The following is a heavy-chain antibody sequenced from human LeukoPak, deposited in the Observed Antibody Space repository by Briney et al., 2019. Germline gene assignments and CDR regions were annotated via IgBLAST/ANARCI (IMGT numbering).Heavy chain of an antibody. CDR3: ARVGVVPAAPYYYYYMDV. CDR2: ISAYNGNT. D-gene: IGHD2-2*01. Sequence: ASVKVSCKASGYTFTGYYMRWVRQAPGQGLEWMGWISAYNGNTNYAQKLQGRVTMTTDTSTSTAYMELRSLRSDDTAVYYCARVGVVPAAPYYYYYMDVWGKGTTVTVSS. CDR1: GYTFTGYY. J-gene: IGHJ6*03. V-gene: IGHV1-18*04.